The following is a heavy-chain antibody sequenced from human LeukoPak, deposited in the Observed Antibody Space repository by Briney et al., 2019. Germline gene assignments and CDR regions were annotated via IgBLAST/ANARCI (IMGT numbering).Heavy chain of an antibody. J-gene: IGHJ4*02. D-gene: IGHD2-8*01. CDR2: ISDTGGSP. V-gene: IGHV3-23*01. CDR3: AKDTSIGRYCTNGVCSPFDY. Sequence: GGSLRLSCAASGFTFCSYPMIGLRQAPGEGLEWFSAISDTGGSPHAPPSLKDRFTISRDHSKNTLYLQMNSLRAEDTAVYYCAKDTSIGRYCTNGVCSPFDYWGQGTLVTVSS. CDR1: GFTFCSYP.